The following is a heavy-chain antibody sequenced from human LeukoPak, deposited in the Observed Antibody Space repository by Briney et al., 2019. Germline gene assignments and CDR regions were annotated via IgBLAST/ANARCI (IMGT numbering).Heavy chain of an antibody. Sequence: PGGYPRLSCAAAGFSNGNYEMTWGRKAPSQGPDWISYISSSGSTIYYADSVKGRFTISRDNAKNSLYLQMNSLRAEDTAVYYCAREIIGSSSLPDYWGQGTLVTVSS. CDR2: ISSSGSTI. CDR1: GFSNGNYE. V-gene: IGHV3-48*03. J-gene: IGHJ4*02. D-gene: IGHD6-6*01. CDR3: AREIIGSSSLPDY.